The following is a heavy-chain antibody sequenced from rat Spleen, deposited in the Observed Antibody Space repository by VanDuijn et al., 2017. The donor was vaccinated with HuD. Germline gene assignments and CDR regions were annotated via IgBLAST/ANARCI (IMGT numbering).Heavy chain of an antibody. CDR3: ARREGGLFDY. Sequence: EVQLVESGGGLVQPGRSLKLSCAVSGFTFNSYDMAWVRQAPTKGLEWVASISPSGGFTYYRDSVKGRFTVSRDNAKNTLYVQMNSLRSEDTATYYCARREGGLFDYWGQGVMVTVSS. D-gene: IGHD1-11*01. CDR2: ISPSGGFT. V-gene: IGHV5S13*01. CDR1: GFTFNSYD. J-gene: IGHJ2*01.